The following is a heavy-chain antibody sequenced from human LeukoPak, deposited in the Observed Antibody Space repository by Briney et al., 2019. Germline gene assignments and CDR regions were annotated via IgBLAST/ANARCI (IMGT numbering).Heavy chain of an antibody. CDR1: GGSMSSRSYY. CDR2: ISYSGIT. V-gene: IGHV4-39*07. J-gene: IGHJ4*02. CDR3: TRRGDY. Sequence: PSETLSLTCRVSGGSMSSRSYYWGWIRQPPGKGLEWIGSISYSGITYYNPSLKSRVTMSVDTPKNQFYLQLTSVTAADTAVYYCTRRGDYWGQGTLVTVSS.